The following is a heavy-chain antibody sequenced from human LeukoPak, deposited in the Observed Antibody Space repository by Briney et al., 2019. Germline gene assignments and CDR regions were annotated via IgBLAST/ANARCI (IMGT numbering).Heavy chain of an antibody. D-gene: IGHD6-13*01. J-gene: IGHJ5*02. CDR3: AKAAGYSTIYWFDP. V-gene: IGHV4-59*01. CDR1: GASISSSS. Sequence: SETLSLTCTVSGASISSSSWTWIRQPPGKGLECIGFIYYSGTAHYNPSLKSRVTMSVDTSNNQFSLKLNSVTAADTAVYYCAKAAGYSTIYWFDPWGQGTLVTVSS. CDR2: IYYSGTA.